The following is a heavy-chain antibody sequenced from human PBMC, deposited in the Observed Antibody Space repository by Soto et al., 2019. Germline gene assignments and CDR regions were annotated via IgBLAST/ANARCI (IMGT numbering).Heavy chain of an antibody. CDR2: IIPIFGTA. CDR3: ERVCVHYYERSGYDLDAFDI. V-gene: IGHV1-69*13. CDR1: GCAFSSYA. J-gene: IGHJ3*02. D-gene: IGHD3-22*01. Sequence: GASLKVSCRASGCAFSSYAISWVRQAPGQGLEWMGGIIPIFGTANYAQKFQGRVTITADESTSTAYIELSSLRSEDTDVYYCERVCVHYYERSGYDLDAFDIWRQGTIVT.